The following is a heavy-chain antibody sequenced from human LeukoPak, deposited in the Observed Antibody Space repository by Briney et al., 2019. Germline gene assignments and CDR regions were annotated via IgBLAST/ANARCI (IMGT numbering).Heavy chain of an antibody. CDR3: ATVYDSSGYYESWFDP. D-gene: IGHD3-22*01. J-gene: IGHJ5*02. V-gene: IGHV1-2*02. CDR2: INPNSGGT. CDR1: GYTFTGYY. Sequence: ASVKVSCKASGYTFTGYYMHWVRQAPGQGLEWMGWINPNSGGTNYAQKFQGRVTMTRDTSISTAYMELSRLRSDDTAVYYCATVYDSSGYYESWFDPWGQGTLVTLSS.